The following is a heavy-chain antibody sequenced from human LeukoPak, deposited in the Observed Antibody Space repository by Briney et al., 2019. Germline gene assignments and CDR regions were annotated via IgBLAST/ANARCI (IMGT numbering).Heavy chain of an antibody. CDR1: GGTFSSYG. V-gene: IGHV1-69*06. CDR3: ATDSLYYYDSGYYQNDF. Sequence: SVNVSCKASGGTFSSYGISWVRQAPGQGLEWMGGIIPMFDTTYYAQKFQGRLTMTEDTSTNAVYMELSSLRSEDTAVYYCATDSLYYYDSGYYQNDFWGQGTLVTVSS. CDR2: IIPMFDTT. J-gene: IGHJ4*02. D-gene: IGHD3-22*01.